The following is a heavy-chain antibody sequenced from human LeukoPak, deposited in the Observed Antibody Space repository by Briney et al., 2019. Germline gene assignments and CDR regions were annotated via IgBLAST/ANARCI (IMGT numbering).Heavy chain of an antibody. V-gene: IGHV4-39*07. CDR2: IYYSGST. CDR3: AREGEGWLAEYFQH. D-gene: IGHD3-22*01. J-gene: IGHJ1*01. Sequence: KPSETLSLTCTVSGGSISSSSYYWGWIRQPPGKGLEWIGSIYYSGSTYYNPSLKSRVTISVDTSKNQFSLKLSSVTAADTAVYYCAREGEGWLAEYFQHWGQGTLVTVSS. CDR1: GGSISSSSYY.